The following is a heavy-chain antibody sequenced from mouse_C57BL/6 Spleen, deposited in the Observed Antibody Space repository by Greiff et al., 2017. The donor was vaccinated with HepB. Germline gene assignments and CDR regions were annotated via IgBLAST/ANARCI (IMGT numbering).Heavy chain of an antibody. Sequence: EVMLVESGGGLVKPGGSLKLSCAASGFTFSDYGMHWVRQAPEKGLEWVAYISSGSSTIYYADTVTVRFTISRDNAKNTMFLQMHSLRSGDTDMSYCDRAGDGGYYAMDYWGQGTSVTVSS. J-gene: IGHJ4*01. CDR3: DRAGDGGYYAMDY. CDR2: ISSGSSTI. CDR1: GFTFSDYG. V-gene: IGHV5-17*01.